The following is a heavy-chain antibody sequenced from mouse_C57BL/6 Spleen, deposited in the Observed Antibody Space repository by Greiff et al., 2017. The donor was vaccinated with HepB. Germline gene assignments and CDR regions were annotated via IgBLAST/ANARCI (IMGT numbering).Heavy chain of an antibody. V-gene: IGHV5-6*01. Sequence: EVQGVESGGDLVKPGGSLKLSCAASGFTFSSYGMSWVRQTPDKRLEWVATISSGGSYTYYPDSVKGRFTISRDNAKNTLYLQMSSLKSEDTAMYYCARRYYGSSTGYYFDYWGQGTTLTVSS. CDR3: ARRYYGSSTGYYFDY. CDR1: GFTFSSYG. CDR2: ISSGGSYT. J-gene: IGHJ2*01. D-gene: IGHD1-1*01.